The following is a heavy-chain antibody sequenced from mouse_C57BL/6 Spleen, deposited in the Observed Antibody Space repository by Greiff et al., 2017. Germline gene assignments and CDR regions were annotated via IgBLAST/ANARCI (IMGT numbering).Heavy chain of an antibody. Sequence: EVQLQESGAELVRPGASVKLSCTASGFNIKDDYMHWVKQRPEQGLEWIGWIDPENGDTEYASKFQGKATITADTSSNTAYLQLSSLTSEDTAVYYCTTRGDGSFAYWGQGTLVTVSA. CDR1: GFNIKDDY. D-gene: IGHD2-3*01. V-gene: IGHV14-4*01. CDR2: IDPENGDT. CDR3: TTRGDGSFAY. J-gene: IGHJ3*01.